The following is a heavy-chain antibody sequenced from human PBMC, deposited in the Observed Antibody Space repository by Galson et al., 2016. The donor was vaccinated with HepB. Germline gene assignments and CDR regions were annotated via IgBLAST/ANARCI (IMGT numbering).Heavy chain of an antibody. V-gene: IGHV3-53*01. D-gene: IGHD6-6*01. Sequence: SLRLSCAASGFTVSSNYMNWVRQAPGKGLEWVSIIYSNGRTYYADSVTGRFTVSRDNSKNTLYLQMNSLSAEDTAVYFCARDKRDYASSSALSSGMDVWGKGTTVAVSS. CDR2: IYSNGRT. J-gene: IGHJ6*04. CDR3: ARDKRDYASSSALSSGMDV. CDR1: GFTVSSNY.